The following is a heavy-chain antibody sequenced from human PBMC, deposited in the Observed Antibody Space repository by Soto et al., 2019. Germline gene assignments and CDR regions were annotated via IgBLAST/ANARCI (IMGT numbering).Heavy chain of an antibody. Sequence: GGSLRLSCAASGFTFDDYAMHWVRQAPGKGLEWVSGISWNSGSIGYADSVKGRFTISRDNAKNSLYLQMNSLRAEDTALYYCAKDSGLLATSGWYSYYFDYWGQGTLVTVSS. V-gene: IGHV3-9*01. CDR3: AKDSGLLATSGWYSYYFDY. CDR1: GFTFDDYA. CDR2: ISWNSGSI. D-gene: IGHD6-19*01. J-gene: IGHJ4*02.